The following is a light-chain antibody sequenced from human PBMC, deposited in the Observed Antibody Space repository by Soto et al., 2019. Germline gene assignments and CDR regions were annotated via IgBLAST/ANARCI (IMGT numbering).Light chain of an antibody. CDR1: HSVANNY. CDR3: HQRQYWPPIT. CDR2: AAS. V-gene: IGKV3D-20*02. Sequence: IVLAQSPATLSLSPGERATISCRASHSVANNYLAWYQQKHGQAPRLIIFAASSRATGVPHRFSASGSGTDFTLTISRLEPEDFAVYYCHQRQYWPPITFGQGTRLEIK. J-gene: IGKJ5*01.